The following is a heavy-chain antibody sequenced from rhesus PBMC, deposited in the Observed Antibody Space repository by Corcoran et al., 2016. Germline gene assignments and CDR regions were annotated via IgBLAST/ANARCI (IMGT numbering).Heavy chain of an antibody. J-gene: IGHJ4*01. CDR3: NHYQRGY. V-gene: IGHV3-100*02. CDR2: ISARGNAT. D-gene: IGHD4-11*01. Sequence: DVQLVESGGGLVKPGGSLRLSCVASGVTFTTYEMHWVRLAPGEGLEWVSVISARGNATYSADAVKARFTLSRDNAKNSLFLQMNSLRAEDTAVYYCNHYQRGYWGQESWSPSPQ. CDR1: GVTFTTYE.